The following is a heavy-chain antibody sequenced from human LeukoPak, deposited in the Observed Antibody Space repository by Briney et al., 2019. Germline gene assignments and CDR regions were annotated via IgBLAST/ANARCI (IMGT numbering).Heavy chain of an antibody. V-gene: IGHV4-59*01. D-gene: IGHD1-1*01. CDR1: GGSINSYY. Sequence: PSETLSLTCTVAGGSINSYYWTWIRQPPGKGLEWIGYIYYSGSTRYNPSLTSRVTTSVDSSKHQFSLKLSSVTAADTAVYFCARTTLLGTQDYWGRGTLVTVSS. J-gene: IGHJ4*02. CDR2: IYYSGST. CDR3: ARTTLLGTQDY.